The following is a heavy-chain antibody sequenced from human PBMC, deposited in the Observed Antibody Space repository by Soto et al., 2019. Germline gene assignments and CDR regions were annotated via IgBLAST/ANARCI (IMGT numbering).Heavy chain of an antibody. CDR1: EFTFTNYA. Sequence: GGSLRLSCAASEFTFTNYAMGWVRQVPGKGLDWVSTIGGSGSTTYYADSVTGRFTISRDNSKNTLYLQMNSLSAEDTAVYYCAKGWLSNSPCFDYWGRGTLVSVSS. CDR3: AKGWLSNSPCFDY. J-gene: IGHJ4*02. CDR2: IGGSGSTT. V-gene: IGHV3-23*01. D-gene: IGHD3-22*01.